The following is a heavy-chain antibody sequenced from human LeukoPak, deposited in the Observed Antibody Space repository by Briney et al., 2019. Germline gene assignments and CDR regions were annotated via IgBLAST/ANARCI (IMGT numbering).Heavy chain of an antibody. D-gene: IGHD5-18*01. V-gene: IGHV3-30*18. J-gene: IGHJ4*02. CDR2: ISYDGSNK. CDR3: AKDRRGYSYGYAFDY. CDR1: GFTFSSYG. Sequence: QSGGSLRHSCAASGFTFSSYGMHWVRQAPGKGLEWVAVISYDGSNKYYADSVKGRFTISRDNSKNTLYLQMNSLRAEDTAVYYCAKDRRGYSYGYAFDYWGQGTLVTVSS.